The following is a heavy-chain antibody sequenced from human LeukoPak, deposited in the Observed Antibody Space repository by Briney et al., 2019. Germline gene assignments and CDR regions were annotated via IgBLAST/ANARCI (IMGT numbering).Heavy chain of an antibody. J-gene: IGHJ3*02. D-gene: IGHD4-17*01. CDR2: ISSSSNFI. V-gene: IGHV3-21*01. CDR3: ARAISDYDASDI. Sequence: KPGGSLRLSCAASGFTFSSYSMNWVRQAPGKGLEWVSSISSSSNFIYYADSVKGRFTISRDNAKNPLYLQMNSLRAEDTAVYYSARAISDYDASDIWGQGTMVTVSS. CDR1: GFTFSSYS.